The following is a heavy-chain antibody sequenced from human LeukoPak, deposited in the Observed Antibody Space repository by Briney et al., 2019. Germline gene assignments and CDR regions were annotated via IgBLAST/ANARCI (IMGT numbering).Heavy chain of an antibody. J-gene: IGHJ6*03. D-gene: IGHD3-3*01. V-gene: IGHV3-21*01. CDR1: GFIFSNYN. CDR3: ARDPRVWSGYNYYYYMDV. Sequence: GGSLRLSCVASGFIFSNYNMNWVRQAPGKGLEWVSCISDSSSYIYYADSVKGRFTISRDNAKNTLYLQMNSLRAEDTAVYYCARDPRVWSGYNYYYYMDVWGKGTTVTVSS. CDR2: ISDSSSYI.